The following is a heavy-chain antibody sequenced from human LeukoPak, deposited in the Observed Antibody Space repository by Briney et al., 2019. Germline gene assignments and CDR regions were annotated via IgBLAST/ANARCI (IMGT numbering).Heavy chain of an antibody. D-gene: IGHD2-21*02. CDR1: GGTFSSYA. CDR3: ARVKSCGGDCYFLDH. V-gene: IGHV1-46*01. Sequence: ASVKVSCKASGGTFSSYAISWVRQAPGQGLEWVGRINPSGGGTSTAQKFQGRVAMTRDTSTSAVYMELSRLRSQDTAVYYCARVKSCGGDCYFLDHWGQGTLVTVSS. CDR2: INPSGGGT. J-gene: IGHJ4*02.